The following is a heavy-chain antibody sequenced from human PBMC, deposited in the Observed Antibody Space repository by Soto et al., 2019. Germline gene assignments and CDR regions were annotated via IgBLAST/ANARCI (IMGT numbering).Heavy chain of an antibody. CDR1: GFTFSSYG. V-gene: IGHV3-30*18. Sequence: GGSLRLSCAASGFTFSSYGMHWVRQAPGKGLEWVAVISYDGSNKYYADSVKGRFTISRDNSKNTLYLQMNSLRAEDTAVYYCAKDPTYCGGDCSRQNSFDIWGQGTMVTVSS. CDR3: AKDPTYCGGDCSRQNSFDI. D-gene: IGHD2-21*01. J-gene: IGHJ3*02. CDR2: ISYDGSNK.